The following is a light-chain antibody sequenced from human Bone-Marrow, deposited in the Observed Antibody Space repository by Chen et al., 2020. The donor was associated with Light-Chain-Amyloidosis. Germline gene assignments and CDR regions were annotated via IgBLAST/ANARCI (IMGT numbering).Light chain of an antibody. V-gene: IGLV3-25*03. CDR3: QSADSSGTYEVI. Sequence: SHELPHPPSASVSPVQTARITCSGDDLPTKYAYWYQQKPGQAPVLVIHRDTERPSGISERFSGSSSGTTATLTISGVQAEDEADYHCQSADSSGTYEVIFGGGTKLTVL. CDR2: RDT. CDR1: DLPTKY. J-gene: IGLJ2*01.